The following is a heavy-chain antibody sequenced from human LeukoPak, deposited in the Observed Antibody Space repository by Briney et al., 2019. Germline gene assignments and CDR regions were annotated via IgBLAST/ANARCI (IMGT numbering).Heavy chain of an antibody. J-gene: IGHJ4*02. V-gene: IGHV1-8*03. CDR2: MNPNSGNT. D-gene: IGHD2-2*01. Sequence: ASVKVSCKASGYTFTSYDINWVRQATGQGLEWMGWMNPNSGNTGYAQKFQGRVTITRNTSISTAYMELSSLRSEDTAVYYCARGCGRDCSSTSCIDYWGQGTLVTVSS. CDR3: ARGCGRDCSSTSCIDY. CDR1: GYTFTSYD.